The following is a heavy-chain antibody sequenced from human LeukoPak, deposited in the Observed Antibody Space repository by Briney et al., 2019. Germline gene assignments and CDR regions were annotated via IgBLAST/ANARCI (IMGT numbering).Heavy chain of an antibody. CDR1: GGSFTSYY. V-gene: IGHV4-4*09. D-gene: IGHD3-3*02. CDR3: ARLLAVQQFDY. J-gene: IGHJ4*02. CDR2: IYTSGST. Sequence: SETLSLTCTVSGGSFTSYYWSWIRQPPGKGLQWIGYIYTSGSTSYNPSLKSRVTISVDTSKNQFSLKLNSVTAADTAVYYCARLLAVQQFDYWGQGTLVTVSS.